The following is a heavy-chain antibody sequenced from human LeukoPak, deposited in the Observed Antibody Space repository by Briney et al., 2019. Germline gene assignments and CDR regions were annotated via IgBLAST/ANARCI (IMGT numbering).Heavy chain of an antibody. V-gene: IGHV3-74*01. CDR2: INSDGSNT. CDR3: ARGGCSSTSCLDY. D-gene: IGHD2-2*01. CDR1: GFTFSSKW. Sequence: AGTLTLSCAASGFTFSSKWMHWVRQSPGKGLVWVSHINSDGSNTNYADSVKGRFTISRDNAKNTLYLQLNSLRAEDTAVYYCARGGCSSTSCLDYWGQGTLVTVSS. J-gene: IGHJ4*02.